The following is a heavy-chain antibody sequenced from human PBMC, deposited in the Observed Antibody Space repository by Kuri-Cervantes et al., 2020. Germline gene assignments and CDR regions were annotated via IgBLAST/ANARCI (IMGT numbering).Heavy chain of an antibody. D-gene: IGHD3-3*01. Sequence: ASVKVSCKASGYTFTSYDINWVRQATGQGLEWMGWMNPNSGNTGYAQKFQGRVTMTRNTSISTAYMELSSLRSEDTAVYYCARPTPGHWYYDFWSGFDGMDVWGQGTTVTVSS. CDR1: GYTFTSYD. CDR3: ARPTPGHWYYDFWSGFDGMDV. J-gene: IGHJ6*02. CDR2: MNPNSGNT. V-gene: IGHV1-8*01.